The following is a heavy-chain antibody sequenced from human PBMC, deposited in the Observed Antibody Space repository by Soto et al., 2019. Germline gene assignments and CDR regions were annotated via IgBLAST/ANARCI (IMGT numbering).Heavy chain of an antibody. CDR1: GFTFSSYA. D-gene: IGHD6-13*01. V-gene: IGHV3-23*01. CDR2: VSGSGGST. Sequence: EVQLLESGGGLVQPGGSLRLSCAASGFTFSSYAMRWVRQAPGQGLEWVSAVSGSGGSTYYADSVKGLFTISRDNSKNPRYLQMNSLRAEDTAVYYCARRGPGTYFDYWGHRTLVTVSS. J-gene: IGHJ4*01. CDR3: ARRGPGTYFDY.